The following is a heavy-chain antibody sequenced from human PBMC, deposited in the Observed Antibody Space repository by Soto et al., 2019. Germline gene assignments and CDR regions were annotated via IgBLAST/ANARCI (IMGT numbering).Heavy chain of an antibody. Sequence: LRRSCEACGFTLSNYDMSWVRQAPGKGLEWVGRIKSKIHGGTTDFAAPVRGRFAISRDDSKNMVFMQMNSLKTEDAAVYYCTTDSYTTMKVVRFDYWGHGTLVTVSQVSDTAVYYCARTDSSGYFSPLGYWGQGTLVTVSS. V-gene: IGHV3-15*01. D-gene: IGHD3-22*01. CDR1: GFTLSNYD. CDR3: TTDSYTTMKVVRFDYWGHGTLVTVSQVSDTAVYYCARTDSSGYFSPLGY. J-gene: IGHJ4*02. CDR2: IKSKIHGGTT.